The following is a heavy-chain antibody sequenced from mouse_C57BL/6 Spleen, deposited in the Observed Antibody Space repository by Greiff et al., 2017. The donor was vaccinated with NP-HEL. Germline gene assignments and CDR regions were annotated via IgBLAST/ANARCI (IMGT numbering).Heavy chain of an antibody. CDR1: GFSLTSYG. CDR3: ARKDYGRGNAMDY. Sequence: VQRVESGPGLVQPSQSLSITCTVSGFSLTSYGVHWVRQSPGKGLEWLGVIWSGGSTDYNAAFISRLSISKDNSKSQVFFKMNSLQADDTAIYYCARKDYGRGNAMDYWGQGTSVTVSS. J-gene: IGHJ4*01. D-gene: IGHD1-1*01. CDR2: IWSGGST. V-gene: IGHV2-2*01.